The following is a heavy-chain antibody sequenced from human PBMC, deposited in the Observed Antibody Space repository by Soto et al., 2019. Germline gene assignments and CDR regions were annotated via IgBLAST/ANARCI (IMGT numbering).Heavy chain of an antibody. Sequence: GASVKVSCKASGYTFTSYDINWVRQATGQGLEWMGWMNPNSGNTGYAQKFQGRVTMTRNTSISTAYMELSSLRSEDTAVYYCARERRRYYDFWSGYYSRIGGGMDVWGKGPTVTVS. D-gene: IGHD3-3*01. J-gene: IGHJ6*03. V-gene: IGHV1-8*01. CDR3: ARERRRYYDFWSGYYSRIGGGMDV. CDR1: GYTFTSYD. CDR2: MNPNSGNT.